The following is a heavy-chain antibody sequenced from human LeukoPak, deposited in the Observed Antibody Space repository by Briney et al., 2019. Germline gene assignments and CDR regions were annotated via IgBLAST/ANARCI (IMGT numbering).Heavy chain of an antibody. CDR2: IYPGDSHI. D-gene: IGHD5-24*01. CDR3: ARALEWLQKPYYFDY. Sequence: GESLRISCKGSGYSFTSYWIGWVRQMPGKGLEWMGIIYPGDSHIRYSPSFQGQVTISADKSSSTAYLQWSSLKASDTAMYYCARALEWLQKPYYFDYWGQGTLVTVSS. CDR1: GYSFTSYW. V-gene: IGHV5-51*01. J-gene: IGHJ4*02.